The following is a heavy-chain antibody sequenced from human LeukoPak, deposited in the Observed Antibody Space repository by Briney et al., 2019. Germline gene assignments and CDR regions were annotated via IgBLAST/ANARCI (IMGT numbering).Heavy chain of an antibody. CDR3: AKAINYDILTGYYPDY. CDR2: ISWNSGSI. CDR1: GFTFDDYA. Sequence: SGGSLRLSCAASGFTFDDYAMHWVRQAPGKGLEWDSGISWNSGSIGYADSVKGRFTISRDNAKNSLYLQMNSLRAEDTALYYCAKAINYDILTGYYPDYWGQGTLVTVSS. D-gene: IGHD3-9*01. J-gene: IGHJ4*02. V-gene: IGHV3-9*01.